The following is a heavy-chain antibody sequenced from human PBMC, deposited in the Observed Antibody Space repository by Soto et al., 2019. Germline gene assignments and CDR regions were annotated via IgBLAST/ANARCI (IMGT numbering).Heavy chain of an antibody. Sequence: QVQLVESGGGVVQPGRSLRLSCAASGFTFSSYGMHWVRQAPGKGLEWVAVISYDGSNKYYADSVKGRFTISRDNSKNTLYLQMNSLRAEDTAVYYCAKRGRVNYYGMDVWGQGTTVTVSS. CDR2: ISYDGSNK. D-gene: IGHD3-22*01. CDR3: AKRGRVNYYGMDV. CDR1: GFTFSSYG. J-gene: IGHJ6*02. V-gene: IGHV3-30*18.